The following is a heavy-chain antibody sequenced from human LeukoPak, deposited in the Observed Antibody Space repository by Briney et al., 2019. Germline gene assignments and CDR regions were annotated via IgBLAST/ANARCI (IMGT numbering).Heavy chain of an antibody. J-gene: IGHJ4*02. CDR3: ARISAGYDNEIDY. D-gene: IGHD3-9*01. Sequence: ASVKVSCKASGYTFTTYDINWVRQATGQGLEWMGWISAYNGNTNYAQKLQGRVTMTTDTSTSTAYMELRSLRSDDTAVYYCARISAGYDNEIDYWGQGTLVTVSS. CDR1: GYTFTTYD. CDR2: ISAYNGNT. V-gene: IGHV1-18*01.